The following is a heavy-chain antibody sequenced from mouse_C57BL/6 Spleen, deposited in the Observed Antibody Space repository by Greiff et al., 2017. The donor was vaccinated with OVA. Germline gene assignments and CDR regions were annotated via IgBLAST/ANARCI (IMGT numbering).Heavy chain of an antibody. CDR3: ARTYGYWYFDV. J-gene: IGHJ1*03. V-gene: IGHV1-64*01. CDR1: GYTFTSYW. Sequence: QVQLQQPGAELVKPGASVKLSCQASGYTFTSYWMHWVKQRPGQGLEWIGMIHPHSGSTNYNEKFKSKATLTVDKSSSTAYMQLSSLTSEDSAVYYCARTYGYWYFDVWGTGTTVTVSS. D-gene: IGHD2-10*02. CDR2: IHPHSGST.